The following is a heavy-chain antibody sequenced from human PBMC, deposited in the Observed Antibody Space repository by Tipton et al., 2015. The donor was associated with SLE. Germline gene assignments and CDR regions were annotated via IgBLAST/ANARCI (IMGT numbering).Heavy chain of an antibody. CDR3: ARDRGGLGSINRGIDY. CDR1: GGSISSYY. J-gene: IGHJ4*02. V-gene: IGHV4-4*07. CDR2: IYTTGRT. D-gene: IGHD3-10*01. Sequence: TLSLTCTVSGGSISSYYWNWIRQPAGKGLGWIGRIYTTGRTNYNPSLKSRVTMSIDTSKNQFSLKLSSVTAADTAVYYCARDRGGLGSINRGIDYWGQGTLVTVSS.